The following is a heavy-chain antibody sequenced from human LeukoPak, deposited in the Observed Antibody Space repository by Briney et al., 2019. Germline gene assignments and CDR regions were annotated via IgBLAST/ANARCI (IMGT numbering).Heavy chain of an antibody. CDR3: ARVRLTTVTDY. Sequence: SETLSLTCAVYGGSFSGYYWSWIRQPPGKGLEWIGEINHSGSTNYNPSLKSRVTISVDTCKNQFSLKLGSVTAADTAVYYCARVRLTTVTDYWGQGTLVTVSS. D-gene: IGHD4-17*01. CDR1: GGSFSGYY. V-gene: IGHV4-34*01. J-gene: IGHJ4*02. CDR2: INHSGST.